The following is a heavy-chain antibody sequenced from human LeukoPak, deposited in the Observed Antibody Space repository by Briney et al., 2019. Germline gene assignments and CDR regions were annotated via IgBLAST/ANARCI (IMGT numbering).Heavy chain of an antibody. CDR1: GYSFTDYY. J-gene: IGHJ5*02. V-gene: IGHV1-2*02. D-gene: IGHD2-15*01. Sequence: GASLKVSCKTSGYSFTDYYIHWVRQAPGQGFEWLGWISPKSGGTNYAQTFQDSVSLTRDTSIDTAYMELTSLRLDDTAIYYCARGVAANGRLDPWGQGSLIIVSS. CDR3: ARGVAANGRLDP. CDR2: ISPKSGGT.